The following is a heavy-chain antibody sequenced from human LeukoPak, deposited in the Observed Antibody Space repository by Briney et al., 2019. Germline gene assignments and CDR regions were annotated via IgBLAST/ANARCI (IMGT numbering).Heavy chain of an antibody. D-gene: IGHD6-13*01. CDR3: ARVPFYSSLSYYYGMDV. J-gene: IGHJ6*01. CDR2: INTNTGNP. V-gene: IGHV7-4-1*02. CDR1: GYTFTSYA. Sequence: ASVKVSCKASGYTFTSYAMNWVRQAPGQGLEWMGWINTNTGNPTYAQGFTGRFVFSLDTSVSTAYLQISSLKAEDTAVYYCARVPFYSSLSYYYGMDVWGQGTTVTVSS.